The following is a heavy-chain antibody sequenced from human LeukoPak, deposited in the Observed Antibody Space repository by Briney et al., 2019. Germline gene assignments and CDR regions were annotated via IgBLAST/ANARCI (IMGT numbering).Heavy chain of an antibody. CDR2: IYTSGST. D-gene: IGHD5-18*01. Sequence: SETLSLTCTVSGGSMSSGGCYWSWIRQPAGKGLEWIGRIYTSGSTKYNPSLKSRVTISIDTSKNQFSLKPTSVTAADTAVYYCAGTNVDTAMVIFHYWGQGTLVTVSS. CDR1: GGSMSSGGCY. V-gene: IGHV4-61*02. J-gene: IGHJ4*02. CDR3: AGTNVDTAMVIFHY.